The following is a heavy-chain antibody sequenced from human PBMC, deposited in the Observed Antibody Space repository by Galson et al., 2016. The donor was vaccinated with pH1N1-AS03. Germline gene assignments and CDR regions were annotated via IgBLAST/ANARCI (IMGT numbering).Heavy chain of an antibody. CDR1: GFTFTDFA. D-gene: IGHD1-1*01. CDR2: TSSSGGST. Sequence: SLRLSCATSGFTFTDFAVSWVRQAPGRGLEWVSATSSSGGSTYYAESAKGRFTISRDYSKNTVDLQINRLRAEDTAVYYCAKDRNDYRLHYFSGSDVWGQGTTVIVSS. J-gene: IGHJ6*02. V-gene: IGHV3-23*01. CDR3: AKDRNDYRLHYFSGSDV.